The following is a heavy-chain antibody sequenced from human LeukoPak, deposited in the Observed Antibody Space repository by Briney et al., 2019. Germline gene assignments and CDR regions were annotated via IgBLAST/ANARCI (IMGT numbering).Heavy chain of an antibody. Sequence: GGSLRLSCAASGFTVSSDYMSWVRQAPGKGLEWVSVIYSGGSTYYADSVKGRFTISRDNSKNTLYLQMNSLRAEDTAVYYCAKLHQLLSNWFDPWGQGTLVTVSS. CDR1: GFTVSSDY. V-gene: IGHV3-53*01. D-gene: IGHD2-2*01. CDR3: AKLHQLLSNWFDP. J-gene: IGHJ5*02. CDR2: IYSGGST.